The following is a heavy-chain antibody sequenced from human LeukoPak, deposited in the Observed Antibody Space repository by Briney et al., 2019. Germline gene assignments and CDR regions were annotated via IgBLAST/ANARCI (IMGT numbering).Heavy chain of an antibody. J-gene: IGHJ4*02. Sequence: GGSLRLSCAASGFTFSSYAMSWVRQAPGKGLEWVSAISGSGGSTYYADSVKGRFTISRDNSKNTLYLQMNSLRAEDMALYYCAKDRSAYSNYGSLDYWGQGTLVTVSS. CDR2: ISGSGGST. CDR3: AKDRSAYSNYGSLDY. D-gene: IGHD4-11*01. CDR1: GFTFSSYA. V-gene: IGHV3-23*01.